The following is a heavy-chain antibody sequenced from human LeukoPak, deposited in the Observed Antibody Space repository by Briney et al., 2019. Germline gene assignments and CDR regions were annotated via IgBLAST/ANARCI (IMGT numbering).Heavy chain of an antibody. CDR2: IYSGGST. CDR3: ARDNYDSSTPYYFDY. V-gene: IGHV3-66*01. D-gene: IGHD3-22*01. Sequence: GGSLRLSCAASGFTVSSNYMSWVRQAPGKGLEWVSVIYSGGSTYYADSVKGRFTVSRDNAKNSLYLQMNSLRAEDTAVYYCARDNYDSSTPYYFDYWGQGTLVTVSS. CDR1: GFTVSSNY. J-gene: IGHJ4*02.